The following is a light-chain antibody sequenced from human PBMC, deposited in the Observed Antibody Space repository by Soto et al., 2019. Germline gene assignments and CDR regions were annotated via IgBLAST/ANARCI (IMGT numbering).Light chain of an antibody. J-gene: IGLJ2*01. CDR3: CSYAGSYTVV. Sequence: QSALTQPRSVSGSPGQSVTISCTGTSSDVGGYNYVSWYQQHPGKAPKLMIYDVNKRPSGVPDRFSGSKSGYTASLTISGLQAEDEADYYCCSYAGSYTVVFGGGTKLTVL. V-gene: IGLV2-11*01. CDR2: DVN. CDR1: SSDVGGYNY.